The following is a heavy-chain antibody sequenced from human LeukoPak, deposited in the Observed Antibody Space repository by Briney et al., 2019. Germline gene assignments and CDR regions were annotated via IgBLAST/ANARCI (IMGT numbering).Heavy chain of an antibody. CDR3: ARDCGGDCSGAFDI. V-gene: IGHV1-8*03. D-gene: IGHD2-21*01. CDR1: GYTFTSYD. CDR2: MNPNSGNT. Sequence: ASVKVSCKASGYTFTSYDINWVRQATGQGLEWMGWMNPNSGNTGYAQKFQGRVTITRNTSISTAYMELSSLRSEATAVYYCARDCGGDCSGAFDIWGQGTMVTVSS. J-gene: IGHJ3*02.